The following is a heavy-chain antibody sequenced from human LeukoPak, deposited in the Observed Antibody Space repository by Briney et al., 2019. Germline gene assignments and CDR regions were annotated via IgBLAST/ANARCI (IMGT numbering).Heavy chain of an antibody. J-gene: IGHJ6*02. Sequence: ASVKVTCKVSGYTLTELSMHWVRQAPGKGLEWMGGFDPEDGETIYEQKFQGRVTMTEDTSTDTAYMELSSLRSEDTAVYYCATVLYDFPKYGMDVWGQGTTVTVSS. V-gene: IGHV1-24*01. D-gene: IGHD5/OR15-5a*01. CDR2: FDPEDGET. CDR3: ATVLYDFPKYGMDV. CDR1: GYTLTELS.